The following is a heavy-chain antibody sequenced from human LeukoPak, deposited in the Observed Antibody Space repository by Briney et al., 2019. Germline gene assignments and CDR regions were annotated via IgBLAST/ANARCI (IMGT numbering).Heavy chain of an antibody. CDR2: ISYDGSNK. CDR1: GFTFSSYG. Sequence: GGSLRLSCAASGFTFSSYGMHWVRQAPGKGLEWVAVISYDGSNKYYADSVKGRFTISRDNSKNTLYLQMNSLRAEDTAVYYCAPRGGNLLNLVDYWGQGTLVTVSS. V-gene: IGHV3-30*03. CDR3: APRGGNLLNLVDY. J-gene: IGHJ4*02. D-gene: IGHD3-16*01.